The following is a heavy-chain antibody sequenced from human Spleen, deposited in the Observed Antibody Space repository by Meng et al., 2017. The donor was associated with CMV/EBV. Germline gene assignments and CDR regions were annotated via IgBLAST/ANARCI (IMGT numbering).Heavy chain of an antibody. CDR3: ARASHYYDSAFDI. J-gene: IGHJ3*02. CDR2: ISSSSSYI. Sequence: GESLKISCAASGFTFSSYSMNWVRQAPGKGLEWVSSISSSSSYIYYADSVKGRFTISRDNSKNTLYLQMNSLRAEDTAVYYCARASHYYDSAFDIWGQGTMVTVSS. CDR1: GFTFSSYS. V-gene: IGHV3-21*04. D-gene: IGHD3-22*01.